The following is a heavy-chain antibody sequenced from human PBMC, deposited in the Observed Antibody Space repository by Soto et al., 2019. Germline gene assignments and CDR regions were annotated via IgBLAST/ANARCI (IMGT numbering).Heavy chain of an antibody. CDR1: GYTFTSYG. Sequence: QVQLVQSGAEVKKPGASVTVSCKASGYTFTSYGISWVRQAPGQGLEWMGWISAYNGNTNYAQKLQGRVTTTTDTSTSTAYMELRSLGSDDTAVYYCARDLLISAADYWGQGTLVTVSS. CDR3: ARDLLISAADY. V-gene: IGHV1-18*01. CDR2: ISAYNGNT. J-gene: IGHJ4*02. D-gene: IGHD6-13*01.